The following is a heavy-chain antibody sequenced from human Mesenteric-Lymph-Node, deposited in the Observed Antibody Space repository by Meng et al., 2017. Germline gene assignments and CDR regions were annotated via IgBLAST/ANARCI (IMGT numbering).Heavy chain of an antibody. CDR2: IKSNGYST. J-gene: IGHJ4*02. Sequence: GESLKISCAASGFTVSSNYMNWVRQAAGKGLEWVSTIKSNGYSTSYADSVKGRFTISRDNTRNTLYLQMNTLTVEDTAVYYCAKLGWAAVATSPGFWGQGTLVTVSS. CDR1: GFTVSSNY. CDR3: AKLGWAAVATSPGF. V-gene: IGHV3-23*01. D-gene: IGHD6-19*01.